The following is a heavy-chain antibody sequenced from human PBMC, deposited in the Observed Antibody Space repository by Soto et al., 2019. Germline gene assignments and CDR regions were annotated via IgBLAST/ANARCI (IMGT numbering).Heavy chain of an antibody. CDR2: IYPGDSDT. Sequence: GESLKVCGKGSGYSFTTYWIGWVRQMPGKGLEWMGIIYPGDSDTKYSPSLQGQVTISADTSISTAYLQWTSLKASDTAMYYCARSRRGAYSSGWYSPSGYYNYGIDVWGQGTKVTVSS. CDR3: ARSRRGAYSSGWYSPSGYYNYGIDV. CDR1: GYSFTTYW. J-gene: IGHJ6*02. V-gene: IGHV5-51*01. D-gene: IGHD6-19*01.